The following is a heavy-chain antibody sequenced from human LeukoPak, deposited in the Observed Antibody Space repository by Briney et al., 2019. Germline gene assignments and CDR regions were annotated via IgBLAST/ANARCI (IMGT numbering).Heavy chain of an antibody. D-gene: IGHD3/OR15-3a*01. CDR3: ARARYHTEMTYFRTVYYFDY. Sequence: SSETLSLTCTVSGGSISSYYWSWIRQPPGKGLEWIGYIHYSGSTNYNPSLKSRVTISVDTSKNQFSLKLSSVTAADTAVYYCARARYHTEMTYFRTVYYFDYWGQGTLVTVSS. CDR1: GGSISSYY. CDR2: IHYSGST. V-gene: IGHV4-59*01. J-gene: IGHJ4*02.